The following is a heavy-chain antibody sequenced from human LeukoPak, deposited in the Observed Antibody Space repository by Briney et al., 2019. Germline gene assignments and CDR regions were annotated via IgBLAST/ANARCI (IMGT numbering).Heavy chain of an antibody. J-gene: IGHJ4*02. CDR2: ISVGGDST. CDR1: GFPFNTYS. Sequence: GGSLRLSCTASGFPFNTYSMSWVRQAPGKGLEWVSAISVGGDSTYYADSVKGRFTISRDNSRNTLYLQMNSPRADDTALYYCAKRRESGIGSLYYFDYWGQGTLVTVSS. CDR3: AKRRESGIGSLYYFDY. V-gene: IGHV3-23*01. D-gene: IGHD3-16*01.